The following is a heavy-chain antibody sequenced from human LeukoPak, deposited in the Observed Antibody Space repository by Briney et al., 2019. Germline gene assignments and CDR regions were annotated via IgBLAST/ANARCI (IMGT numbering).Heavy chain of an antibody. Sequence: PSETLSLTCTVSGGSISSYYCSWIRQPPGKGLEWIGYIYYSGSTNYNPSLKSRVTISVDTSKNQFSLKLSSVTAADTAVYYCARAWARYCTNGVCYRDYYYMDVWGKGTTVTVSS. V-gene: IGHV4-59*01. D-gene: IGHD2-8*01. CDR1: GGSISSYY. CDR3: ARAWARYCTNGVCYRDYYYMDV. J-gene: IGHJ6*03. CDR2: IYYSGST.